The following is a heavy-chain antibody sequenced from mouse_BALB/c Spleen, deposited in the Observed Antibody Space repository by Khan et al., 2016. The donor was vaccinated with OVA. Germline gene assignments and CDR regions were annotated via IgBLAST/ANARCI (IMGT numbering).Heavy chain of an antibody. CDR2: ISYSGST. CDR3: AREGNYYGPLDY. V-gene: IGHV3-2*02. D-gene: IGHD1-1*01. CDR1: DYSITSDYA. Sequence: EVQLQESGPGLVKPSQSLSLTCTVTDYSITSDYAWNWIRQFPGNKLEWMGYISYSGSTSYNPSLKSRISITRDTSKNQFFLQLNSVTTEDTATYYCAREGNYYGPLDYWGQGTTLTVSS. J-gene: IGHJ2*01.